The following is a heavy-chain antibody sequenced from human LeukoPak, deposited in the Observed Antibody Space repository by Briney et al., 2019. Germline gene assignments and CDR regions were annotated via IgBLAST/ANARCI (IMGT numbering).Heavy chain of an antibody. CDR1: GFTVSSNY. CDR3: ARHSGLGDPIPDS. D-gene: IGHD3-10*01. Sequence: GGSLRLSCAASGFTVSSNYMSWVRQAPGKGLEWISYISSSSNTIYYADSVRGRFTISRDNAKNSLYLQMNSLRAEDTGVYYCARHSGLGDPIPDSWGQGTLVTVSS. CDR2: ISSSSNTI. V-gene: IGHV3-48*04. J-gene: IGHJ4*02.